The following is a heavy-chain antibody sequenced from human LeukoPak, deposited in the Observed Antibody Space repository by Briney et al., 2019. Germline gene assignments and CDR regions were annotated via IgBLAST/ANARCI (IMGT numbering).Heavy chain of an antibody. CDR3: ARRGSTDY. Sequence: GGSLRLSCAASGFSFSGYWMSWVRQAPGKGLEWVANIKEDGSEKYYADFVKGRFTISRDNAKNSLDLQMNSLRAEDTAVYYCARRGSTDYWGQGTLVTVSS. CDR1: GFSFSGYW. D-gene: IGHD2/OR15-2a*01. CDR2: IKEDGSEK. J-gene: IGHJ4*02. V-gene: IGHV3-7*03.